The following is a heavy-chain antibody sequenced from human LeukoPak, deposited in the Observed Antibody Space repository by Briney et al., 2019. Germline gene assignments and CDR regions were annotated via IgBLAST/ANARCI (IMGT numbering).Heavy chain of an antibody. Sequence: GGSLRLSCVASGLIFSGYGMHWVRQAPGKGLEWVAVISYDGSNKYYADSVKGRFTISRDNSKNTLYLQMNSLRAEDTAVYYCARDQYDILTGLIDYWGQGTLVTVSS. CDR3: ARDQYDILTGLIDY. J-gene: IGHJ4*02. V-gene: IGHV3-30*19. CDR1: GLIFSGYG. D-gene: IGHD3-9*01. CDR2: ISYDGSNK.